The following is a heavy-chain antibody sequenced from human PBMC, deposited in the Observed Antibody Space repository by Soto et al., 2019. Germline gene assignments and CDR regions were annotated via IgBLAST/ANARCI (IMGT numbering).Heavy chain of an antibody. J-gene: IGHJ5*02. CDR3: AREYGSGSSPPWFDP. D-gene: IGHD3-10*01. CDR2: VNSNGDKT. Sequence: EVQLVESGGGVEWPGGSLRLSCAASGFTFAGYGMSWVRQVPGKGLEWVACVNSNGDKTGYADSVKGRFTISRDNAKSSLYLQLNSLRVEDTALYHCAREYGSGSSPPWFDPWGQGTLVTVSS. CDR1: GFTFAGYG. V-gene: IGHV3-20*01.